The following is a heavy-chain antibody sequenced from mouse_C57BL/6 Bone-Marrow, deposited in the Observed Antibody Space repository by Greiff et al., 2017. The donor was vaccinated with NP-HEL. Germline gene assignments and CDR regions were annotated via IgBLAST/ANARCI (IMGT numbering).Heavy chain of an antibody. CDR3: TRGGAWFAY. Sequence: EVKVEESGEGLVKPGGSLKLSCAASGFTFSSYAMSWVRQTPEKRLEWVAYISSGGDYIYYADTVKGRFTISRDNARNTLYLQMSSLKSEDTAMYYCTRGGAWFAYWGQGTLVTVSA. V-gene: IGHV5-9-1*02. CDR2: ISSGGDYI. CDR1: GFTFSSYA. J-gene: IGHJ3*01.